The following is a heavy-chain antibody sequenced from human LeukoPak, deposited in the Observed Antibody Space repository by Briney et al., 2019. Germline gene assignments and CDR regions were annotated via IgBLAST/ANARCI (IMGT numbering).Heavy chain of an antibody. CDR2: ISYSGST. V-gene: IGHV4-59*08. CDR3: ASTPMVRGVIIGYFQH. J-gene: IGHJ1*01. D-gene: IGHD3-10*01. Sequence: SQTLSLTCTVSGGSISSYYWSWIRQPPGKGLEWIGYISYSGSTNYNPSLKSRVTISVDTSKNQFSLKLSSVTAADTAVYYCASTPMVRGVIIGYFQHWGQGTLVTVSS. CDR1: GGSISSYY.